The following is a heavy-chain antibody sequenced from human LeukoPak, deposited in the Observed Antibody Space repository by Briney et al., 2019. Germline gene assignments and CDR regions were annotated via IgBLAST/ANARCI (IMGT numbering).Heavy chain of an antibody. CDR3: TRERADLSGSYLSVHPYFDY. Sequence: GGSLRLSCAASGFTFSSYAMHWVRQAPGKGLEWVGFIRSKAYGGTTEYAASVKGRFTISRDDSKSIAYLQMNSLKTEDTAVYYCTRERADLSGSYLSVHPYFDYWGQGTLVTVSS. CDR2: IRSKAYGGTT. J-gene: IGHJ4*02. V-gene: IGHV3-49*04. CDR1: GFTFSSYA. D-gene: IGHD1-26*01.